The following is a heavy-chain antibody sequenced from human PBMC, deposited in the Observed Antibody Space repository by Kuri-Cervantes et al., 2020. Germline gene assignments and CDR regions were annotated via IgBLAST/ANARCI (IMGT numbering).Heavy chain of an antibody. D-gene: IGHD3-3*01. CDR1: EYTFTSYN. CDR2: MNPNSGNR. Sequence: ASVKVSCKAFEYTFTSYNIHWVRQATGQGLEWMGWMNPNSGNRDSAQKFQGRLSMTRNTSISTAYMELSSLRSEDTAVYYCARGIRRFLEWLLGGRGRYYYYIDVWGKGTTVTVSS. CDR3: ARGIRRFLEWLLGGRGRYYYYIDV. V-gene: IGHV1-8*01. J-gene: IGHJ6*03.